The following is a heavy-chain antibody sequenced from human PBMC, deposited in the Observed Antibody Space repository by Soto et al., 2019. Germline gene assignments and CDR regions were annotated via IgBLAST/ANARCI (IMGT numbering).Heavy chain of an antibody. CDR1: GYRFTNYW. Sequence: PGESLKISCKGSGYRFTNYWIGWVRQMPGKGLEWMGIIDPGDSDTRYSPSFQGQVTISVDKSISTAYLQWSSLMASDTAMYYCAARVGSSPLYYYGVDVWGQGTTVTVSS. D-gene: IGHD3-10*01. V-gene: IGHV5-51*01. CDR2: IDPGDSDT. CDR3: AARVGSSPLYYYGVDV. J-gene: IGHJ6*02.